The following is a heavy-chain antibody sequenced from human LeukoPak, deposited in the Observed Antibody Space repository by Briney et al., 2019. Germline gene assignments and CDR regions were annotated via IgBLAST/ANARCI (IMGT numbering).Heavy chain of an antibody. CDR1: GFTFSDYD. J-gene: IGHJ4*02. CDR3: AKRVAVAGVDY. V-gene: IGHV3-23*01. CDR2: ITHSGRTT. D-gene: IGHD6-19*01. Sequence: GGSLRLSCAASGFTFSDYDMSWLRQAPGKGLEWVSTITHSGRTTHYAHSVKGRFTISRDNSKNTLYLQLNSLRAEDTAVYYCAKRVAVAGVDYWGQGTLVTVSS.